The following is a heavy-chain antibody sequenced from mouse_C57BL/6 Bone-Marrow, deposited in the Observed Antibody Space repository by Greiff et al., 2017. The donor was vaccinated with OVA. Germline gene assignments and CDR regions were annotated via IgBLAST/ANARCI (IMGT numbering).Heavy chain of an antibody. Sequence: VKLQESGAELARPGASVKLSCKASGYTFTSYGISWVKQRTGQGLGWIGEIYPRSGNTYYNEKFKGKATLTADKSSSTAYMELRSLTSEDSAVYFCARSGAYYSKEMDYWGQGTSVTVSS. CDR1: GYTFTSYG. J-gene: IGHJ4*01. V-gene: IGHV1-81*01. CDR3: ARSGAYYSKEMDY. CDR2: IYPRSGNT. D-gene: IGHD2-5*01.